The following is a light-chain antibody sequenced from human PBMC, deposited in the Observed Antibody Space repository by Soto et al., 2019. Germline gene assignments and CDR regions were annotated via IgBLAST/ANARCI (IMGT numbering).Light chain of an antibody. CDR2: GAS. Sequence: DIQMTQSPSSLPASVGDRVTITCRASRGISNSLAWYQQKPGKVPKLLIYGASTLLSGVPSRFSGSGSGTDFTLTISSLQPVDVATYYCQKHDSVPWTFGQGTKVEIK. V-gene: IGKV1-27*01. CDR3: QKHDSVPWT. CDR1: RGISNS. J-gene: IGKJ1*01.